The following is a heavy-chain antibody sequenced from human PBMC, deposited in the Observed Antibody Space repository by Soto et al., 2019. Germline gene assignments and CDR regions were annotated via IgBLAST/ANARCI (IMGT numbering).Heavy chain of an antibody. D-gene: IGHD5-18*01. CDR3: VRHSGYSSSWGEFDP. Sequence: SETLSLTCNVSGGSIGRSSYYWAWNRQSPXKGLEWIGSIYYTGSTTYYNPSLKSRVTISVDRAKNQFSLKLASVTAADTAMYYCVRHSGYSSSWGEFDPWGQGTLVTVFS. J-gene: IGHJ5*02. CDR2: IYYTGSTT. CDR1: GGSIGRSSYY. V-gene: IGHV4-39*01.